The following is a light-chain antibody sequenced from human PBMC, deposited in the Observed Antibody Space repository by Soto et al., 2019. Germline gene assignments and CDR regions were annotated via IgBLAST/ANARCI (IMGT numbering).Light chain of an antibody. V-gene: IGKV3-11*01. CDR3: QQRSNWPPSWT. J-gene: IGKJ3*01. Sequence: EIVLTQSPATLSLSPGERATLSCRASQSVSSYLAWYQQKPGQAPRLLIYDASNRATGIPARFSGSGSGTDVNLTISSLEPEDFAVYYCQQRSNWPPSWTFGPGTKVDIK. CDR2: DAS. CDR1: QSVSSY.